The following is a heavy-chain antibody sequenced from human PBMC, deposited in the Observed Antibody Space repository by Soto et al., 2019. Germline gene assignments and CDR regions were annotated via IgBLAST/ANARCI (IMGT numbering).Heavy chain of an antibody. V-gene: IGHV4-30-4*01. CDR2: IYYNGDT. Sequence: PSETLSLTCSVSGVSINRGDYYWIWIRQSPGRGLEWIGSIYYNGDTNYNPSLGSRVTMSVATSKNQFFLDLQSVVAADTAVDFCAREGGDFVQVPYYWGQGTLVTVSS. J-gene: IGHJ4*02. D-gene: IGHD3-3*01. CDR3: AREGGDFVQVPYY. CDR1: GVSINRGDYY.